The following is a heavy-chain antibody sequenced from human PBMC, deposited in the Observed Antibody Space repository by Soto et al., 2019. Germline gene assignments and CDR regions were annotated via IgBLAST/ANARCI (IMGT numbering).Heavy chain of an antibody. V-gene: IGHV3-48*02. CDR1: GFTFSSYS. J-gene: IGHJ5*02. D-gene: IGHD4-17*01. CDR2: ISSSSSTI. CDR3: ARENYGDYLNWFDP. Sequence: VGSLILSCAASGFTFSSYSMNWVRQAPGKGLEWVSYISSSSSTIYYADSVKGRFTISRDNAKNSLYLQMNSLRDEDTAVYYCARENYGDYLNWFDPWGQGTLVTVSS.